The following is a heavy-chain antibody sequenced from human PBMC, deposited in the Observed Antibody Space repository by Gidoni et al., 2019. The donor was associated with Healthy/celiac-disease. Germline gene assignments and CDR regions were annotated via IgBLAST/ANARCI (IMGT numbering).Heavy chain of an antibody. CDR3: ARGHYYYGMDV. CDR1: GDTYTSYD. Sequence: QVQLVQSGAEGKKPGASVKVSCKASGDTYTSYDINWVRQAPGQGLEWMGWMNPTSGNPGYAPKFPGRFTMTRNTSISTAYLELRSLSSEDTAVYYCARGHYYYGMDVWGQVTTVTVSS. V-gene: IGHV1-8*01. J-gene: IGHJ6*02. CDR2: MNPTSGNP.